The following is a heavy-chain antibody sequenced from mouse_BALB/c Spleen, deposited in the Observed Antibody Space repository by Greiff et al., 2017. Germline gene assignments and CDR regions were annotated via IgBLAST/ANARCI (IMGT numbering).Heavy chain of an antibody. D-gene: IGHD2-14*01. J-gene: IGHJ4*01. CDR3: AREGYKDAMDY. CDR2: ISSGGSYT. Sequence: EVKLVESGGGLVKPGGSLKLSCAASGFTFSSYAMSWVRQSPEKRLEWVAEISSGGSYTYYPDTVTGRFTISRDNAKNTLYLEMSSLRSEDTAMYYCAREGYKDAMDYWGQGTSVTVSS. V-gene: IGHV5-9-4*01. CDR1: GFTFSSYA.